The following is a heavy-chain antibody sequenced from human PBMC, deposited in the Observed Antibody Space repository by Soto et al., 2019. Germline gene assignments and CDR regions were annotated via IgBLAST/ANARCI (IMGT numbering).Heavy chain of an antibody. CDR1: GGTFSTST. CDR3: VRDAPIGSTFSRYEAIDS. J-gene: IGHJ4*02. D-gene: IGHD5-12*01. CDR2: IVPMFDIA. V-gene: IGHV1-69*02. Sequence: QVQLVQSGTEVKKPGSSVKVSCKASGGTFSTSTFTWVRQAPGQGLEWMGRIVPMFDIALYAQKFQGRVSITADRSTSTVDMELSSLKSADTATFYCVRDAPIGSTFSRYEAIDSWGQGTLLIVSS.